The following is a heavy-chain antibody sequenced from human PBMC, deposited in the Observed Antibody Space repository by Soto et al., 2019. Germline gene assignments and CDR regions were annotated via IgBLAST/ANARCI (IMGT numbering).Heavy chain of an antibody. CDR1: GVSIISGGYY. V-gene: IGHV4-31*03. CDR3: ARDVNGSGGHWYFDL. CDR2: IYHSGST. Sequence: SETLSLTCTVSGVSIISGGYYWTWIRQHPGKGLEWIGNIYHSGSTDYNPSLRSRVTISVDTSKNHFSLKLSSLTAADTAVYYCARDVNGSGGHWYFDLWGRGTLVTVSS. J-gene: IGHJ2*01. D-gene: IGHD6-25*01.